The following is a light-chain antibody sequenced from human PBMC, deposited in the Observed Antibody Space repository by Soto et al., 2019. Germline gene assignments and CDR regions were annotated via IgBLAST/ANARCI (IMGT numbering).Light chain of an antibody. V-gene: IGKV1-39*01. CDR2: AAS. CDR3: QQDLRPPRT. Sequence: DIQMTQSPSSLSASAGDTATLTCRASQSVDNYLKWYQHKPAKAPGLLIYAASTLPSGVPSRLSAIRSGTDIALTISSLQPEDFATYYCQQDLRPPRTFGPGTKVDIK. J-gene: IGKJ3*01. CDR1: QSVDNY.